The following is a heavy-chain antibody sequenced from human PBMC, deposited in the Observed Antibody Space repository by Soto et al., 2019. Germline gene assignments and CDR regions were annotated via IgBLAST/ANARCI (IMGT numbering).Heavy chain of an antibody. CDR1: GFTFGDYA. D-gene: IGHD3-22*01. J-gene: IGHJ6*02. Sequence: GSLRLSCTASGFTFGDYAMSWVRQAPGKGLEWVGFIRSKAYGGTTEYAASVKGRFTISRDDSKSIAYLQMNSLKTEDTAVYYCTRLGGYDYYYYYGMDVWGQGTTVTVSS. CDR2: IRSKAYGGTT. CDR3: TRLGGYDYYYYYGMDV. V-gene: IGHV3-49*04.